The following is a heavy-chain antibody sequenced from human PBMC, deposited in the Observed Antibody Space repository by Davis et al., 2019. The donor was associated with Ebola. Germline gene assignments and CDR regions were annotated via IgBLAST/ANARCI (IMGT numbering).Heavy chain of an antibody. V-gene: IGHV1-18*04. CDR2: ISAYNGNT. CDR1: GYTFTSYY. J-gene: IGHJ6*02. CDR3: ARASRVGDYYYYYGMDV. D-gene: IGHD1-26*01. Sequence: AASVKVSCKASGYTFTSYYMHWVRQAPGQGLEWMGWISAYNGNTNYAQKLQGRVTMTTDTSTSTAYMELRSLRSDDTAVYYCARASRVGDYYYYYGMDVWGQGTTVTVSS.